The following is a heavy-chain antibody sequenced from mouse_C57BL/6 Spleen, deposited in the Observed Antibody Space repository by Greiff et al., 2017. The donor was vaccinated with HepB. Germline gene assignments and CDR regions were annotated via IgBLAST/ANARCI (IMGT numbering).Heavy chain of an antibody. V-gene: IGHV3-6*01. D-gene: IGHD1-1*01. CDR1: GYSITSGYY. J-gene: IGHJ4*01. CDR3: ARDGS. CDR2: ISYDGSN. Sequence: DVQLQESGPGLVKPSQSLSLTCSVTGYSITSGYYWNWIRQFPGNKLEWMGYISYDGSNNYNPSLKNRITITRDTSKNQFFLKLNSVTTEDTATYYCARDGSWGQGTSVTVSS.